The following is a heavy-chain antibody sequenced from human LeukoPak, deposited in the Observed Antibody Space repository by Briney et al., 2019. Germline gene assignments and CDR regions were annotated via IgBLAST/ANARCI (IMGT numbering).Heavy chain of an antibody. CDR1: GGSISSSSYY. CDR2: IYYSGST. J-gene: IGHJ4*02. V-gene: IGHV4-39*01. CDR3: ARGSFVDTAMVDY. Sequence: SETLSLTFTVSGGSISSSSYYWGWIRQPPGKGLEWIGSIYYSGSTYYNPSLKSRVTISVDTSKDQFSLKLSSVTAADTAVYYCARGSFVDTAMVDYWGQGTLVTVSS. D-gene: IGHD5-18*01.